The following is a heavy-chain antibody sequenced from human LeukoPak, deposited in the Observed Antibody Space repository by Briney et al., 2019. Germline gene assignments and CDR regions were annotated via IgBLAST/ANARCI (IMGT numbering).Heavy chain of an antibody. CDR1: GGSISSGTYN. CDR2: IYSSGST. D-gene: IGHD5-12*01. V-gene: IGHV4-61*02. CDR3: ARDLLHRGYAFDI. Sequence: SETLSLTCTVSGGSISSGTYNWGWIPQPAGKGLEWIGRIYSSGSTNYSPSLKSRVTMSVDTSKNQFSLNLTSVTAADAAVYYCARDLLHRGYAFDIWGQGTMVTVSS. J-gene: IGHJ3*02.